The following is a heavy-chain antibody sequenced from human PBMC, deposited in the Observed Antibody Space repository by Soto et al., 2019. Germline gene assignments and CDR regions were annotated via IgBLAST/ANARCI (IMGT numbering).Heavy chain of an antibody. J-gene: IGHJ4*02. D-gene: IGHD3-22*01. CDR2: ISYDGSNK. Sequence: PGGSLRLSCAASGFTFSSYDMHWVRQAPGKGLEWVAVISYDGSNKYYADSVKGRFTISRDNPKNTLYLQMNSLRAEDTAVYYCAKIGIPDYYESSGYVYWGQGTLVTVSS. CDR3: AKIGIPDYYESSGYVY. V-gene: IGHV3-30*18. CDR1: GFTFSSYD.